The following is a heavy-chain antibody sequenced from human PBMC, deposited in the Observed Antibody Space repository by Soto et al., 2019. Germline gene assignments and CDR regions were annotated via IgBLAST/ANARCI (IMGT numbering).Heavy chain of an antibody. D-gene: IGHD3-16*01. CDR2: TSGSGATT. CDR3: AKVFYTIGSHVFDP. CDR1: GFTLTNYD. Sequence: EVQLLESGGGLVQPGGSLRLSCAASGFTLTNYDMSWVRQAPGKGLEWVSGTSGSGATTYYADSVRCRFTISRDNSKNTLYLQINSLSAEDAAVYYCAKVFYTIGSHVFDPWGQGTLVTVSS. V-gene: IGHV3-23*01. J-gene: IGHJ5*02.